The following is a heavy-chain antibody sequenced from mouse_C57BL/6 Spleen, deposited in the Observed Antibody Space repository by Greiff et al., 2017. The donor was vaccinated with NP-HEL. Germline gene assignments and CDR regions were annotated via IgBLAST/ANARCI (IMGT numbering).Heavy chain of an antibody. D-gene: IGHD1-1*02. J-gene: IGHJ2*01. Sequence: VQLKQSGPGLVKPSQSLSLTCSVTGYSITSGYYWNWIRQFPGNKLEWMGYISYDGSNNYNPSLKNRISITRDTSKNQFFLKLNSVTTEDTATYYCARSRIGSYYFDYWGQGTTLTVSS. V-gene: IGHV3-6*01. CDR2: ISYDGSN. CDR1: GYSITSGYY. CDR3: ARSRIGSYYFDY.